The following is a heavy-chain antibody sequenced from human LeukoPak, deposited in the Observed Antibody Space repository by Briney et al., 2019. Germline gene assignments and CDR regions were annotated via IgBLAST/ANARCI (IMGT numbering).Heavy chain of an antibody. J-gene: IGHJ4*02. CDR2: ISSSSSTI. D-gene: IGHD1-26*01. CDR3: ARRTYSGSYYGVCFDY. CDR1: GFTFSSYS. V-gene: IGHV3-48*04. Sequence: GGSLRLSCAASGFTFSSYSMNWVRQAPGKGLEWVSYISSSSSTIYYADSVKGRFTISRDNAKNSLYLQMNSLRAEDTAVYYCARRTYSGSYYGVCFDYWGQGTLVTVSS.